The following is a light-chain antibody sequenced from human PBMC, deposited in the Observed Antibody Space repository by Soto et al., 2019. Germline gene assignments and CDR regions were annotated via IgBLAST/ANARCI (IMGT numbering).Light chain of an antibody. CDR1: QSVSTN. CDR2: GAS. V-gene: IGKV3-15*01. Sequence: EIVMTQSPATLSVSPGERATLSCRASQSVSTNLAWYQQKPGQAPRLLIYGASTRATGIPARFSGSGSGTDFTLTISSLQSEDFAVYFCQQYNSWRTFGQGTKV. CDR3: QQYNSWRT. J-gene: IGKJ1*01.